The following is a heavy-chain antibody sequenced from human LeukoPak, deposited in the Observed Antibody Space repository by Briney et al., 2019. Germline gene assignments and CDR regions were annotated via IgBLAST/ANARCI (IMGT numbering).Heavy chain of an antibody. CDR1: GGTFSSYA. CDR3: ASAATSYGSGSYVDY. Sequence: SVKVSCRASGGTFSSYAISWVRQAPGQGLEWMGGIIPIFGTANYAQKFQGRVTITADKSTSTAYMELSSLRSEDTAVYYCASAATSYGSGSYVDYWGQGTLVTVSS. V-gene: IGHV1-69*06. D-gene: IGHD3-10*01. CDR2: IIPIFGTA. J-gene: IGHJ4*02.